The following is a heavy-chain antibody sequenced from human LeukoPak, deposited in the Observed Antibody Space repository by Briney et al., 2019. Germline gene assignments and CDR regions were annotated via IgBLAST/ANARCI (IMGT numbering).Heavy chain of an antibody. J-gene: IGHJ4*02. CDR2: IYYSGTT. CDR3: ARHGPLYDIWSAQFYFDY. CDR1: GGSISTFY. Sequence: SETLSLTCTLSGGSISTFYWSWIRQRPGKGLEWIGYIYYSGTTHYNPSLKSRVTISVDMSKSQFSLTLSPVTAADTALYYCARHGPLYDIWSAQFYFDYWGQGTLVAVSS. V-gene: IGHV4-59*08. D-gene: IGHD3-3*01.